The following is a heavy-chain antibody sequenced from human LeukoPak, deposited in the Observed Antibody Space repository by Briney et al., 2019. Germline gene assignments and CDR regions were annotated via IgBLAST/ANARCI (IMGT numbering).Heavy chain of an antibody. CDR2: INPNSGGT. V-gene: IGHV1-2*02. J-gene: IGHJ4*02. D-gene: IGHD3-22*01. CDR1: GYTFTGYY. Sequence: ASVKVSCKASGYTFTGYYMHWVRQAPGQGLEWMGWINPNSGGTNYAQKFQGRVTMTRGTSISTAYMELSRLRSDDTAVYYCARDHYYDSSGYYKPTPFDYWGQGTLVTVSS. CDR3: ARDHYYDSSGYYKPTPFDY.